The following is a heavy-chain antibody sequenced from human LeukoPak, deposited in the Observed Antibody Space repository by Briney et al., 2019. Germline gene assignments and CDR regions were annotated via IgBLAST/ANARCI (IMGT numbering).Heavy chain of an antibody. CDR1: GFTFNSFA. CDR2: ISSSGEST. V-gene: IGHV3-23*01. D-gene: IGHD3-10*01. CDR3: AKGFFGSGSFPHNFDY. J-gene: IGHJ4*02. Sequence: GGSLRLSCAASGFTFNSFAMSWVRQAPGKGLEWVSGISSSGESTYYVDSVKGRFTISRDNSKNTLYLQMNSLRDEDTAVYYCAKGFFGSGSFPHNFDYWGQGTLVTVSS.